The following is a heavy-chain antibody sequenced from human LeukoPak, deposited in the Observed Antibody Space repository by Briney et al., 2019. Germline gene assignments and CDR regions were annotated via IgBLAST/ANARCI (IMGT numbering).Heavy chain of an antibody. D-gene: IGHD6-13*01. CDR1: GGSISSGSYY. V-gene: IGHV4-61*02. J-gene: IGHJ4*02. CDR2: IYTSGST. CDR3: ARGHSSSWYRDDY. Sequence: PSETLSLTCTVSGGSISSGSYYWSWIRQPAGKGLEWIGRIYTSGSTNYNPSLKSRVTISVDTSKNQFSLKLSSVTAADTAVYYCARGHSSSWYRDDYWGQGTLVTVSS.